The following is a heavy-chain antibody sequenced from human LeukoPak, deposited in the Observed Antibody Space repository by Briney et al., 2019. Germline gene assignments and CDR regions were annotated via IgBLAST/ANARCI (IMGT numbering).Heavy chain of an antibody. V-gene: IGHV3-7*03. J-gene: IGHJ4*02. D-gene: IGHD6-13*01. Sequence: GGSLRLSCAASGFTFSSYWMSWVRQAPGKGLEWVANIKQDGSEKYYVDSVKGRFTISRDNAKNSLYLQMNSLRAEDTAVYYCARLGIIAAAGSNDYWGQGTLVTVSS. CDR1: GFTFSSYW. CDR3: ARLGIIAAAGSNDY. CDR2: IKQDGSEK.